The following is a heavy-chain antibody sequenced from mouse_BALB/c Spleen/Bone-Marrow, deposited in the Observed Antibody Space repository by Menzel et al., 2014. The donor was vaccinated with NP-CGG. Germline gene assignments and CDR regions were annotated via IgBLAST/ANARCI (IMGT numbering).Heavy chain of an antibody. J-gene: IGHJ4*01. CDR1: GYAFTNYL. CDR2: INPGSGGT. CDR3: ARSRYGKGAMDY. V-gene: IGHV1-54*01. D-gene: IGHD2-10*02. Sequence: QVQLQQSGAGLVRPGTSVKVSCKASGYAFTNYLIEWVKQRPGQGLEWIGVINPGSGGTNYNEKFKGKATLTADKSSSTAYMQLSSLTSDDSAVYFCARSRYGKGAMDYWGQGTSVTVSS.